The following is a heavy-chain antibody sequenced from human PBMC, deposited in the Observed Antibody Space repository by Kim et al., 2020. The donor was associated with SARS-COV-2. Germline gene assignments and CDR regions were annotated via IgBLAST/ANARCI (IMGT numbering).Heavy chain of an antibody. D-gene: IGHD1-20*01. V-gene: IGHV4-34*01. CDR1: GGSFSGYY. CDR3: ARAMKPVTGTRPPPDY. J-gene: IGHJ4*02. Sequence: SETLSLTCAVYGGSFSGYYWSWIRQPPGKGLEWIGEINHSGSTNYNPSLKSRVTISVDTSKNQFSLKLSSVTAADTAVYYCARAMKPVTGTRPPPDYWGQGTLVTVSS. CDR2: INHSGST.